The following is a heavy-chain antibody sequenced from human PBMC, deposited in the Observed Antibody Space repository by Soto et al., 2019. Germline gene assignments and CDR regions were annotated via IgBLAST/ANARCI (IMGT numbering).Heavy chain of an antibody. CDR2: IIPIFGTA. Sequence: QVQLVQSGAEVKKPGSSVKVSCKASGGTFSSYAISWVRQAPGQGLEWMGGIIPIFGTANYAQKFQGSVTITADESTSTAYMELSSLRAEDTAVYYCARIPTHCSGGSCYGAWFAPWGQGTLVTVSS. D-gene: IGHD2-15*01. J-gene: IGHJ5*02. CDR3: ARIPTHCSGGSCYGAWFAP. CDR1: GGTFSSYA. V-gene: IGHV1-69*01.